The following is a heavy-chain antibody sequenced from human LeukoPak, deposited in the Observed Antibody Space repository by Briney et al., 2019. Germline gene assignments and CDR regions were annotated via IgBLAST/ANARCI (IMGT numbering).Heavy chain of an antibody. J-gene: IGHJ4*02. CDR2: IKSKRDGGTT. D-gene: IGHD4/OR15-4a*01. CDR1: GFTFVVTW. CDR3: AANPPGVATYDY. V-gene: IGHV3-15*01. Sequence: PGGSLRLSCAAPGFTFVVTWVVWAPRPPGKGRRWVGSIKSKRDGGTTDSAGPVKARFTNSRDDSKNTVYLQINSLKREDTALYYCAANPPGVATYDYWGQGTLVIVSS.